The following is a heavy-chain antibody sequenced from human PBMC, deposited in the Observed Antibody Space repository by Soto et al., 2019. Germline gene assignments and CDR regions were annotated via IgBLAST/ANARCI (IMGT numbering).Heavy chain of an antibody. J-gene: IGHJ3*02. Sequence: QVQLVQSGAEVKKPGASVKVSCKASGYTFTGYYMHWVRQAPGQGLEWMGWVNPNSGGTNYAQKFQGWFTMTRDTSISTAYMELSRLRSDDTAVYYCARGGGTMVRGVIIPDAFDIWGQGTMVTVSS. CDR1: GYTFTGYY. CDR2: VNPNSGGT. D-gene: IGHD3-10*01. V-gene: IGHV1-2*04. CDR3: ARGGGTMVRGVIIPDAFDI.